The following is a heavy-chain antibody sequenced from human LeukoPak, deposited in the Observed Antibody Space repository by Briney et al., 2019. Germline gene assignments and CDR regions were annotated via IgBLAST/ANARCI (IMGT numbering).Heavy chain of an antibody. J-gene: IGHJ4*02. CDR2: INHSGST. CDR3: ARGDGYNSITPFFDY. V-gene: IGHV4-34*01. D-gene: IGHD5-24*01. Sequence: SETLSLTCAVYGGSFSGYYWSWIRQPPGRGLEWIGEINHSGSTNYNPSLKSRVTISVDTSKNQFSLKLGSVTAADTAVYYCARGDGYNSITPFFDYWGQGTLVTVSS. CDR1: GGSFSGYY.